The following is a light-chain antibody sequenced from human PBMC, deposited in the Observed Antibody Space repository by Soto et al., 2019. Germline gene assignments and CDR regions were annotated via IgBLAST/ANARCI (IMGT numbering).Light chain of an antibody. Sequence: EIVMTQSPATLSVSPVERATLSCRASQSVSSSLAWYQQKPGQAPRLLISDASNRATGVPARFSGSGSGTDFTLTISSLEPEDFAVYYCQQRSNWPSLTFGGGTKVDIK. V-gene: IGKV3-11*01. J-gene: IGKJ4*01. CDR3: QQRSNWPSLT. CDR2: DAS. CDR1: QSVSSS.